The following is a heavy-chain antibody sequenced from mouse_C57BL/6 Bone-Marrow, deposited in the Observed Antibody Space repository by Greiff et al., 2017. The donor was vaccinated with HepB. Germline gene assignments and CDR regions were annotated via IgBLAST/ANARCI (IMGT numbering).Heavy chain of an antibody. CDR2: IDPEDGET. Sequence: EVKLMESGAELVKPGASVKLSCTASGFNIKDYYMHWVKQRTEQGLEWIGRIDPEDGETKYAPKFQGKATITADTSSNTAYLQLSSLTSEDTAVYYCADYGNYAWFAYCGQGTLVTVSA. V-gene: IGHV14-2*01. CDR1: GFNIKDYY. CDR3: ADYGNYAWFAY. D-gene: IGHD2-1*01. J-gene: IGHJ3*01.